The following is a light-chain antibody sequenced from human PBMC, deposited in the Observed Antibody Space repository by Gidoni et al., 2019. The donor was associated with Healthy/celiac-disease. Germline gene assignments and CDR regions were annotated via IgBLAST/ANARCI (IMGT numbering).Light chain of an antibody. CDR1: KLGDKY. CDR2: QDS. J-gene: IGLJ2*01. Sequence: SYELTQPPSVSVSPGQTASITCSADKLGDKYACWYQQKPGQSPVLVIYQDSTRPSGIPEPVSGSNTGNTATLTISGTQAMDEDDYYCQAWDSSTVVFGGGTKLTVL. V-gene: IGLV3-1*01. CDR3: QAWDSSTVV.